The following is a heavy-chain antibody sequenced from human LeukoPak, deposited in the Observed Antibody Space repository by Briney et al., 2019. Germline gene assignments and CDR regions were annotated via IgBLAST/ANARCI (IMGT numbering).Heavy chain of an antibody. CDR2: INSDGTSA. Sequence: GGSLRLSCAASGLTITNYWMHWVRQAPGKGLVWVSRINSDGTSASYVDSVEGRFTISRDNAKNTLYLQMNSLRAEDTAVYYCARDRSPGWFGPWGKGTLVTVSS. J-gene: IGHJ5*02. CDR3: ARDRSPGWFGP. V-gene: IGHV3-74*01. CDR1: GLTITNYW.